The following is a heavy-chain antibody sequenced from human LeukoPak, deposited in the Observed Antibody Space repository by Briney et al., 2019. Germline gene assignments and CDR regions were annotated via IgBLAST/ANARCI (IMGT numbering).Heavy chain of an antibody. CDR2: IYYSGST. J-gene: IGHJ6*03. Sequence: SETLSLTCTVSGGCISSYYWSRIRQPPGKGLEWIGYIYYSGSTNYNPSLKSRVTISLDTSKNQFSLKLSSVTAADTAVYYCARKGVVPYYYYMDVWGKGTTVTVSS. CDR3: ARKGVVPYYYYMDV. V-gene: IGHV4-59*01. D-gene: IGHD2-8*01. CDR1: GGCISSYY.